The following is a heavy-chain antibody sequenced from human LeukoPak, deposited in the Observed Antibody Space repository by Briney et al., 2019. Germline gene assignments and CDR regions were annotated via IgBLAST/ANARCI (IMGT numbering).Heavy chain of an antibody. V-gene: IGHV1-8*01. CDR3: ARALVVAATLNWFDP. CDR1: GYTFTSYD. CDR2: MNPNSGNT. J-gene: IGHJ5*02. Sequence: ASVKVSCKASGYTFTSYDINWVRQATGQGLEWMGWMNPNSGNTGYAQKFQGGVTMTRNTSISTAYMELSSLRSEDTAVYYCARALVVAATLNWFDPWGQGTLVTVSS. D-gene: IGHD2-15*01.